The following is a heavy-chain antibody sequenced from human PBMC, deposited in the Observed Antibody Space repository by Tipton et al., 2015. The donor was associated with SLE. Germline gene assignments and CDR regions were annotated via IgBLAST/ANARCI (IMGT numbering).Heavy chain of an antibody. D-gene: IGHD5-12*01. CDR1: GGSFSGYY. V-gene: IGHV4-34*01. J-gene: IGHJ4*02. Sequence: LRLSCAVYGGSFSGYYWSWIRQPPGKGLEWIGEINHSGSTNYNPPLKSRVTISVGTSKNQFSLKLSSVTAADTAVYYCARGRYSGSAYWGQGTLVTVSS. CDR2: INHSGST. CDR3: ARGRYSGSAY.